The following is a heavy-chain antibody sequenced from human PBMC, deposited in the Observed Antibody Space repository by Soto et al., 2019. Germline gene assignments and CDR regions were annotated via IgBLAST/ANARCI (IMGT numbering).Heavy chain of an antibody. J-gene: IGHJ4*02. CDR2: ISDSGGST. CDR3: AKDRGSVAAGFDY. V-gene: IGHV3-23*01. CDR1: GFTFSSYA. Sequence: GGSLRLSCAASGFTFSSYAMSWVRQAPGRGLEWVSTISDSGGSTYYADSVKGRFTISRDNSKNTLFLQMNSLRAEDTAVYYCAKDRGSVAAGFDYWGQGPLVTVSS. D-gene: IGHD6-13*01.